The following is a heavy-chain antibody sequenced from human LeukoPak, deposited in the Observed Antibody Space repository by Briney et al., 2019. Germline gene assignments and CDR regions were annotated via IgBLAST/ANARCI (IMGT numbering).Heavy chain of an antibody. Sequence: GGSLRLSCAASGFTFSSYAMRWVRQAPGKGPEWVSAISGSGGSTYYADSVKGRFTISRDNSKNTLYLQMNSLRAEDTAVYYCAKGGSRIEYYFDYWGQGTLVTVSS. V-gene: IGHV3-23*01. J-gene: IGHJ4*02. CDR1: GFTFSSYA. CDR2: ISGSGGST. CDR3: AKGGSRIEYYFDY. D-gene: IGHD1-14*01.